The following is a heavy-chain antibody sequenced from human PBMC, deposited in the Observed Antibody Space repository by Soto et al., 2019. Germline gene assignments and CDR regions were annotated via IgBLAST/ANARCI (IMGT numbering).Heavy chain of an antibody. D-gene: IGHD3-16*02. CDR3: AADNFYDYIWGSYRYWWFDP. Sequence: TLSLTCAVYGGSFSGYYWSWIRQPPGNGLEWIGEINHSGSTNYNPSLKSRVTISVDTSKNQFSLKLSSVTAADTAVYYCAADNFYDYIWGSYRYWWFDPWGQGTLVTVSS. V-gene: IGHV4-34*01. CDR2: INHSGST. J-gene: IGHJ5*02. CDR1: GGSFSGYY.